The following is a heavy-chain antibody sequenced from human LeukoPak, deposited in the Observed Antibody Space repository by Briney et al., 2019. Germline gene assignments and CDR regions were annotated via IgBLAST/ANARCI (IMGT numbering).Heavy chain of an antibody. D-gene: IGHD7-27*01. J-gene: IGHJ4*02. CDR2: ISGSGGST. CDR1: GFTFSSYA. CDR3: AREEGGKLGIDYYFHY. Sequence: GGSLRLSCAASGFTFSSYAMSWVRQAPGKGLEWVSAISGSGGSTYYADSVKGRFTISRDNAKNSLFLQMNNLRAEDTAVYYCAREEGGKLGIDYYFHYWGQGTLVTVSS. V-gene: IGHV3-23*01.